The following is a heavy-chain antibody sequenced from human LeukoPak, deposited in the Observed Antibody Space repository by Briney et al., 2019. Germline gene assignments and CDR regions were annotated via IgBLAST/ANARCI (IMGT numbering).Heavy chain of an antibody. D-gene: IGHD2-2*01. V-gene: IGHV4-61*02. CDR2: IYTSGST. Sequence: SETLSLTCTVSGGSISSGSYYWSWIRQPAGKGLEWIGRIYTSGSTNYNPSLKSRVTISVDTSKNQFSLKLSSVTAADTAVYYCARGMGVVPASEGSNWFDPWGQGTLVTVSS. CDR1: GGSISSGSYY. CDR3: ARGMGVVPASEGSNWFDP. J-gene: IGHJ5*02.